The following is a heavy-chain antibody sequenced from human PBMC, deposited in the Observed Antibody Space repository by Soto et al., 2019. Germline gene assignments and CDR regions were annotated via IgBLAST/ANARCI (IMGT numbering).Heavy chain of an antibody. J-gene: IGHJ6*02. Sequence: PGASLKISCKGSGDSFTSYWISWVRQMPGKGLEWMGRIRPSDSYSNSRPSFQGHVTITLDKSISTAYLQWSSLEASDTAMFFCGRVTSYDFSRVDVWGQGTTVTGSS. V-gene: IGHV5-10-1*01. CDR2: IRPSDSYS. D-gene: IGHD3-3*01. CDR3: GRVTSYDFSRVDV. CDR1: GDSFTSYW.